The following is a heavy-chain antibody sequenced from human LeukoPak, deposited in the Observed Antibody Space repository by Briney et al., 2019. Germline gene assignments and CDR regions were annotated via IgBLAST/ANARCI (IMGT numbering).Heavy chain of an antibody. CDR3: ARESRVLIGDGYYLDS. J-gene: IGHJ4*02. V-gene: IGHV4-4*07. CDR1: DVSISNYY. Sequence: ASETLFLTCSVSDVSISNYYWTWIRQPAGKGLEWIGRLYIGKETDYNLSLKSHVTMAVDTSNSQFSLRLTSVTAADTATYYCARESRVLIGDGYYLDSWGPGTLITVSS. D-gene: IGHD3-3*01. CDR2: LYIGKET.